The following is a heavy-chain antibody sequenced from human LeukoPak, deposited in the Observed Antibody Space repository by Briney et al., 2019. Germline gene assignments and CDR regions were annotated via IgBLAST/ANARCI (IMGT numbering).Heavy chain of an antibody. CDR2: IIPIFGTA. CDR1: GYTFTSYA. CDR3: ARVGRADGYNPYYFDY. D-gene: IGHD5-24*01. Sequence: GASVKVSCKASGYTFTSYAISWVRQAPGQGLEWMGGIIPIFGTANYAQKFQGRVTITADKSTSTAYMELSSLRSEDTAVYYCARVGRADGYNPYYFDYWGQGTLVTVSS. J-gene: IGHJ4*02. V-gene: IGHV1-69*06.